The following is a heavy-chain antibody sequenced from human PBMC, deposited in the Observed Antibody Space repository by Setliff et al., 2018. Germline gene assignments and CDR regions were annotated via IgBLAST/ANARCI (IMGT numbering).Heavy chain of an antibody. D-gene: IGHD5-18*01. CDR2: IYPGDSDT. V-gene: IGHV5-51*01. CDR1: GYSFTSYW. CDR3: ARVTPDYYYYYGMDV. J-gene: IGHJ6*02. Sequence: ESLKISCQGSGYSFTSYWIGWVRQMPGKGLEWMGIIYPGDSDTRCSPSFQGQVTISADKSISTAYLQWSSLKASDTAMYYCARVTPDYYYYYGMDVWGQGTTVTVSS.